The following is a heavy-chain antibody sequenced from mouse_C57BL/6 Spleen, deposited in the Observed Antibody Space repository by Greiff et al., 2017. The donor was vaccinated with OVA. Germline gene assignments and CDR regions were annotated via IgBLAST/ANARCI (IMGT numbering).Heavy chain of an antibody. CDR1: GYTFTSYW. J-gene: IGHJ3*01. CDR3: ARRDYGNYLAY. D-gene: IGHD2-1*01. V-gene: IGHV1-69*01. CDR2: IDPSDSYT. Sequence: QVQLQQPGAELVMPGASVKLSCKASGYTFTSYWMHWVKQRPGQGLEWIGEIDPSDSYTNYNQKFKGKSTLTVDKSSSTAYMQLSSLTSEDSAVYYCARRDYGNYLAYWGQGTLVTVSA.